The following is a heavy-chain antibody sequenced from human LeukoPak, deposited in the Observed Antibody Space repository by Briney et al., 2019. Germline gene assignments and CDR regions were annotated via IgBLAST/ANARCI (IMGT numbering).Heavy chain of an antibody. J-gene: IGHJ5*02. Sequence: PGRSLRLSCAASGFTFNIHGMQWARQSPGRGLVGVEHKWYDGSNKKYAVSVKGRFTISKDDYKSTLYLQMNSLRVEDTDVYYCAKDLSYGSNWFDPWGQGTLVTVSS. CDR2: KWYDGSNK. V-gene: IGHV3-33*06. CDR1: GFTFNIHG. CDR3: AKDLSYGSNWFDP. D-gene: IGHD5-18*01.